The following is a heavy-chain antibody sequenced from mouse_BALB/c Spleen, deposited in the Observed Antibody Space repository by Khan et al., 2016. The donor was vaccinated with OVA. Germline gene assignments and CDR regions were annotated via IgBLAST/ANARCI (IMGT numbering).Heavy chain of an antibody. CDR1: GYTFTDYS. J-gene: IGHJ2*01. CDR2: ISTDSVNT. CDR3: AIRDYFDY. Sequence: QVQLKESGPELVRPGVSVKIPCKGSGYTFTDYSMHWVKQSHAKSLEWIGVISTDSVNTNYNQKFKGKATLTVDKSSSTAYMELARMTSEDSAIYYCAIRDYFDYWGQGTTLTVSS. V-gene: IGHV1S137*01.